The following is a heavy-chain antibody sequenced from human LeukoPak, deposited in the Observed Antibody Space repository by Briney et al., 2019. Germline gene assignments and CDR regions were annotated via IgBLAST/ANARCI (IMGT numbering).Heavy chain of an antibody. Sequence: GESLKISCQASGYTFGNYWIGWVRQKSGKGLEWVGIIYGDDFDTRYSPSFQGQVTISADKSNRTAYLHWSSLKASDTAIYFCARSEWLLPRGGFDFWGQGTRVVVSS. CDR3: ARSEWLLPRGGFDF. V-gene: IGHV5-51*01. D-gene: IGHD3-3*01. CDR2: IYGDDFDT. CDR1: GYTFGNYW. J-gene: IGHJ4*02.